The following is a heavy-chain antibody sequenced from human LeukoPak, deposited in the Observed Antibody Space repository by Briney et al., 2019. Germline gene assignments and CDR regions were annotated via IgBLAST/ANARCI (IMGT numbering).Heavy chain of an antibody. Sequence: GGSLRLSCAASGFTFSSYAMSWVRQAPGKGLEWVSAISGSGGSTYYADSVKGRFTISRDNSKNTLYLQMNSLRAEDTAVYYCAKAWGYCSSTSCYEAPLDYYGMDVWGQGTTVTVSS. J-gene: IGHJ6*02. D-gene: IGHD2-2*01. CDR3: AKAWGYCSSTSCYEAPLDYYGMDV. CDR2: ISGSGGST. CDR1: GFTFSSYA. V-gene: IGHV3-23*01.